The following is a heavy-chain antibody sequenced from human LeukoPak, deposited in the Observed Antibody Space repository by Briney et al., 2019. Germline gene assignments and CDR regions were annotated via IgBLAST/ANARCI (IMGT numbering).Heavy chain of an antibody. CDR1: GFTFSSYG. J-gene: IGHJ3*02. D-gene: IGHD4-17*01. CDR3: AKVEDYEDAFDI. V-gene: IGHV3-23*01. CDR2: ISGSGGST. Sequence: PGGSLRLSCAASGFTFSSYGMSWVRQAPGKGLEWVSAISGSGGSTYYADSVKGRFTISRDNSKNTLYLQMNSLRAEDTAVYYCAKVEDYEDAFDIWGQGTMVTVSS.